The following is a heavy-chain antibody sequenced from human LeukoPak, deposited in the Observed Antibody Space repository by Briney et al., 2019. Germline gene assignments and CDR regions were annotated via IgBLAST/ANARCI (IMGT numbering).Heavy chain of an antibody. J-gene: IGHJ4*02. Sequence: GGSLRLSCAASGFTFSSYSMNWVRQAPGKGLEWVSSISSSSSYIYYADSVKGRFTISRDNAKNSLYLQMNSLRAEDTAVYYCARDPTGNGYCSSTSCKTRGYFDYWGQGTLVTVSS. CDR2: ISSSSSYI. CDR3: ARDPTGNGYCSSTSCKTRGYFDY. D-gene: IGHD2-2*03. V-gene: IGHV3-21*01. CDR1: GFTFSSYS.